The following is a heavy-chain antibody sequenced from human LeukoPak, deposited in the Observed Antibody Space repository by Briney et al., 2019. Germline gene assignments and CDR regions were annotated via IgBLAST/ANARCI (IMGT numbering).Heavy chain of an antibody. V-gene: IGHV4-31*03. Sequence: PSQTLPLTCTLSGGSLSSGGYYWSWIRQHPGKGLEWIGHIYYSGSTYYNPSLKSRVTISVDTSKNQFSLKLSSVTAADTAVYYCARAEAGSAVTTGCYFDYWGQGTLVTVSS. CDR2: IYYSGST. CDR3: ARAEAGSAVTTGCYFDY. CDR1: GGSLSSGGYY. D-gene: IGHD4-17*01. J-gene: IGHJ4*02.